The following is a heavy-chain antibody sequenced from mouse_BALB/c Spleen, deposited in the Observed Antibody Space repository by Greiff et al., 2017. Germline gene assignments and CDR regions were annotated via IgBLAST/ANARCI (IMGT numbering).Heavy chain of an antibody. J-gene: IGHJ3*01. CDR1: GFSLTSYG. CDR3: ARITTNSFAY. V-gene: IGHV2-9*02. CDR2: IWAGGST. Sequence: VQLVESGPGLVAPSQSLSITCTVSGFSLTSYGVHWVRQPPGKVLEWLGVIWAGGSTNYNSAIMSRLSISKDNSKSQVFLKMNSLQTDDTAMYYCARITTNSFAYWGQGTLVTVSA. D-gene: IGHD2-4*01.